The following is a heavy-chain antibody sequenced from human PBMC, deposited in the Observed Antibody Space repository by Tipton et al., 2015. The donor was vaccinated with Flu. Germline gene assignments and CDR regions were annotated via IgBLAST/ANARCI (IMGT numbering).Heavy chain of an antibody. D-gene: IGHD6-13*01. J-gene: IGHJ4*02. Sequence: SLRLSCAASGFTFSSYAMSWVRQAPGKGLEWVSAISGSGGSTYYADSVKGRFTISRDNSKNTLYLQMNSLRAEDTAVYYCVQGPAAAGHGYWGQGTLVTVSS. V-gene: IGHV3-23*01. CDR3: VQGPAAAGHGY. CDR1: GFTFSSYA. CDR2: ISGSGGST.